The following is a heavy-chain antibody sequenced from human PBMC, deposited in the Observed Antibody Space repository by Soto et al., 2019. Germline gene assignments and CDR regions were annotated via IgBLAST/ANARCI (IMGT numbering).Heavy chain of an antibody. CDR2: IKPDGSEK. Sequence: GGSLRLSCAASGFTFSSYWMSWVRQAPGKGLEWVANIKPDGSEKYYVDSVKGRFTISRDNAKNSLYLQTNSLRAEDTAVYFCASSAYSKNGYWGQGTLVTVSS. V-gene: IGHV3-7*01. CDR1: GFTFSSYW. J-gene: IGHJ4*02. CDR3: ASSAYSKNGY. D-gene: IGHD4-4*01.